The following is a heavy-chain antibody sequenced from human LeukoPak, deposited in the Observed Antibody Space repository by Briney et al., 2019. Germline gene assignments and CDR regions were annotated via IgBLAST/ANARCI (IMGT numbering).Heavy chain of an antibody. CDR2: IYPGDSDT. V-gene: IGHV5-51*01. CDR1: GYSFTTYW. Sequence: GESLKNSCKGSGYSFTTYWIAWVRQMPGKGLEWMGIIYPGDSDTTYNPSFQGQVTISADKSISTAYLQWRSLKASDTAMYYCARRVHRGGSYSSHSDYWGQGTLVTVSS. D-gene: IGHD1-26*01. J-gene: IGHJ4*02. CDR3: ARRVHRGGSYSSHSDY.